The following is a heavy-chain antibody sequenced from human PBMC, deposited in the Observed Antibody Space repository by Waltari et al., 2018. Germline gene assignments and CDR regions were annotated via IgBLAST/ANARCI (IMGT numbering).Heavy chain of an antibody. CDR1: GGSISSGSYS. V-gene: IGHV4-61*02. Sequence: QVQLQESGPGLVKPSQTLSLTCTVSGGSISSGSYSWSWIRQPAGKGLEWIGRIYTSGSTNYNPSLKSRVTISVDTSKNQFSLNLSSVTAADTAVYYCAREGIAARGWFDPWGQGTLVTVSS. CDR3: AREGIAARGWFDP. J-gene: IGHJ5*02. CDR2: IYTSGST. D-gene: IGHD6-6*01.